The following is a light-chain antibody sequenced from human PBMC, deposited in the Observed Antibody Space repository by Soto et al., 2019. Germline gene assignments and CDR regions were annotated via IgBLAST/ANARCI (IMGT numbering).Light chain of an antibody. CDR1: SSHIGGSDY. J-gene: IGLJ3*02. Sequence: QSALTQAASVSGSPGQSITISCTGTSSHIGGSDYVSWYQKHPGKAPKVIIYEVSDRPSGVSDRFSGSKSGNTASLTISGLQAEDEADYYCSSYVTSGTLVFGGGTKVTVL. CDR2: EVS. CDR3: SSYVTSGTLV. V-gene: IGLV2-14*01.